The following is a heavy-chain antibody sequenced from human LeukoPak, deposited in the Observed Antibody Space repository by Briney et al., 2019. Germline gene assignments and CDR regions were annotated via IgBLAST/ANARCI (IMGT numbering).Heavy chain of an antibody. V-gene: IGHV3-30*02. D-gene: IGHD3-9*01. CDR3: ARGRAFYDILTGDDY. Sequence: GGSLRLSCAASGFTFSSYGMHWVRQAPGKGLEWVAFIRYDGSNKYYADCVKGRFTISRDNAKNSLYLQMNSLRAEDTAVYYCARGRAFYDILTGDDYWGQGTLVTVSS. CDR1: GFTFSSYG. J-gene: IGHJ4*02. CDR2: IRYDGSNK.